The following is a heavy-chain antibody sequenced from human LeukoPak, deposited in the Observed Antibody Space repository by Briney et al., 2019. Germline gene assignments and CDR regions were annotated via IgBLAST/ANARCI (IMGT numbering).Heavy chain of an antibody. CDR3: ARVDVGYTSSWAPYGMDV. CDR2: IIPIFGTP. D-gene: IGHD6-13*01. J-gene: IGHJ6*02. CDR1: GGTFSSYA. Sequence: ASVKVSCKASGGTFSSYAISWVRQAPGQGLEWMGEIIPIFGTPSYAQRFQGRVTITADESTSTAYMEASRLRSDDTAVYYCARVDVGYTSSWAPYGMDVWGQGTTVTVSS. V-gene: IGHV1-69*13.